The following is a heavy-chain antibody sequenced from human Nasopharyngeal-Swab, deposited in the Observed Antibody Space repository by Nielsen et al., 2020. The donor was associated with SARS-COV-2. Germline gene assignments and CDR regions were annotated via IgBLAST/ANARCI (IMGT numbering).Heavy chain of an antibody. Sequence: SETLSLTCTVSGGSISSYYWSWIRQPPGKGLAWIGSIYYSGSTNYNPSLKSRVTISVDTSKNQFSLKLSSVTAADTAVYYCAREFGTRDAFDIWGQGTMVTVSS. CDR3: AREFGTRDAFDI. V-gene: IGHV4-59*01. CDR2: IYYSGST. CDR1: GGSISSYY. D-gene: IGHD1-1*01. J-gene: IGHJ3*02.